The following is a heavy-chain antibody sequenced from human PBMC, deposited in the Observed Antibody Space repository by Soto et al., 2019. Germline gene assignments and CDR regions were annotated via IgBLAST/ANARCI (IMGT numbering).Heavy chain of an antibody. Sequence: SVKVSCNASVGTFSSYAISWVRQAPGQGLEWMGGIIPIFGTANYAQKFQGRVTITADESTSTAYMELSSLRSEYTAVYYCARENRGGSCYDYWGQGTLVTVSS. V-gene: IGHV1-69*13. J-gene: IGHJ4*02. CDR2: IIPIFGTA. D-gene: IGHD2-15*01. CDR1: VGTFSSYA. CDR3: ARENRGGSCYDY.